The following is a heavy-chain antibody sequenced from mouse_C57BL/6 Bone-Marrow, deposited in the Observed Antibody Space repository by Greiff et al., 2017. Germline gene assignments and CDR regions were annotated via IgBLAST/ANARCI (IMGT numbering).Heavy chain of an antibody. CDR3: ARQYYYGSSHWYFDV. CDR2: IRNKANGYTT. V-gene: IGHV7-3*01. Sequence: EVKLVESGGGLVQPGGSLSLSCAASGFTFTDYYMSWVRQPPGKALEWLGFIRNKANGYTTEYSASVKGRFTISRDTSQSILYLQMNALRAEDSATYYCARQYYYGSSHWYFDVWGTGTTVTVSS. J-gene: IGHJ1*03. D-gene: IGHD1-1*01. CDR1: GFTFTDYY.